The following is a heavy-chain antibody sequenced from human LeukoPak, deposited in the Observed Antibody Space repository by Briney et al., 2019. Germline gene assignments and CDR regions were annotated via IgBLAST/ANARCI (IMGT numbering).Heavy chain of an antibody. CDR1: GGTFSSYA. CDR3: ATYCSSTSCSMGHNWFDP. J-gene: IGHJ5*02. Sequence: ASVKVSCKASGGTFSSYAISWVRQAPGQGLEWMGGIIPIFGTANYAQKFQGRVTITTDESTSTAYMELSSLRSEDTAVYYCATYCSSTSCSMGHNWFDPWGQGTLVTVSS. D-gene: IGHD2-2*01. V-gene: IGHV1-69*05. CDR2: IIPIFGTA.